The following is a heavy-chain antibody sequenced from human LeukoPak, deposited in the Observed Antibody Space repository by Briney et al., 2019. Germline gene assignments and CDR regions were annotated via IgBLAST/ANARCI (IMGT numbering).Heavy chain of an antibody. V-gene: IGHV4-59*01. D-gene: IGHD3-22*01. CDR1: GGSFSSYY. CDR2: IYYSGST. J-gene: IGHJ1*01. CDR3: ARGIVSGYYEWFQH. Sequence: PSETLSLTCTVSGGSFSSYYWSWIRQPPGKGLEWIGYIYYSGSTDYNPSLKSRVTISVETSKNQFSLNLSSVTAADTAVYYCARGIVSGYYEWFQHWGQGILVTVSS.